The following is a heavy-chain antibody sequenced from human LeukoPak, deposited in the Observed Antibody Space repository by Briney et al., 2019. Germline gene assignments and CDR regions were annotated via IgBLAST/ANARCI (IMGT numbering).Heavy chain of an antibody. D-gene: IGHD3-10*01. J-gene: IGHJ2*01. V-gene: IGHV3-13*01. Sequence: GGSLRLPCAASGFTFSVYDMHWVRQIPGKGLEWVSGMGNAGDTYYPGSVKGRFTISRENAKNSLYLQMNSLRAGDTAIYYCVREDASGFDLWGRGTLVSVSP. CDR3: VREDASGFDL. CDR1: GFTFSVYD. CDR2: MGNAGDT.